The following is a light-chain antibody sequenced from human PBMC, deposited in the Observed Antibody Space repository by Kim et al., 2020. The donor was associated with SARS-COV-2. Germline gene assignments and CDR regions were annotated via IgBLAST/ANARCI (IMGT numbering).Light chain of an antibody. CDR1: QSLLDSHGYNY. CDR2: LGS. Sequence: DIVMTQSPLSLPVTPGEPASISCRSSQSLLDSHGYNYLDWYLQKPGQSPQLLIHLGSNRASGVPDRFSGSGSGTDFTLKISRVEAEEVGVYYCMQALQTPLTFGGGTKVDIK. J-gene: IGKJ4*02. V-gene: IGKV2-28*01. CDR3: MQALQTPLT.